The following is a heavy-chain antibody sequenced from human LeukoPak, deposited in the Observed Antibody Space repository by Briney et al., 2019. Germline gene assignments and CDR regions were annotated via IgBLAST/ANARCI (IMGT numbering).Heavy chain of an antibody. CDR2: VDHSGST. CDR3: ARALGAVVPAGIRYWYFDL. Sequence: KPSETLSLTCSVSGGAINSGANYWNWIRQPPGKGLEWIGSVDHSGSTYYKSSLKSRVTISVDRSKNQFSLKLSSVTAADTAVYYCARALGAVVPAGIRYWYFDLWGRGTLVTVSS. D-gene: IGHD2-2*01. J-gene: IGHJ2*01. V-gene: IGHV4-30-2*01. CDR1: GGAINSGANY.